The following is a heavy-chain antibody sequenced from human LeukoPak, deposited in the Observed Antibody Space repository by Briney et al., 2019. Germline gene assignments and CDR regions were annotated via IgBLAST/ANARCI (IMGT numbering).Heavy chain of an antibody. D-gene: IGHD3-16*02. V-gene: IGHV3-48*01. Sequence: GGSLRLSCAASGFPFSTFSMHWVRQAPGRGLEWVSYITGTSSATYYADPVKGRFTISRDNAKNSLYLQMNSLRAEDTAVYYCARDRSVVNFDFWGQGTLVTVSS. CDR2: ITGTSSAT. CDR3: ARDRSVVNFDF. CDR1: GFPFSTFS. J-gene: IGHJ4*02.